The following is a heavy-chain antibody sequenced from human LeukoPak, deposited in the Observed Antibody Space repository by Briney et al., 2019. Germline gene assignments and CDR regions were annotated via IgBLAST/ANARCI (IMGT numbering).Heavy chain of an antibody. D-gene: IGHD3-22*01. V-gene: IGHV1-69*01. J-gene: IGHJ4*02. CDR3: ARVAGSSGYKAY. CDR1: GGTFSSYA. CDR2: IIPIFGTA. Sequence: SVKVSCKASGGTFSSYAISWVRQAPGQGLEWMGGIIPIFGTANYAQKFQGRVTITADESTSTAYMELSSLRSEDTAVYYCARVAGSSGYKAYWGQGTLVTVSS.